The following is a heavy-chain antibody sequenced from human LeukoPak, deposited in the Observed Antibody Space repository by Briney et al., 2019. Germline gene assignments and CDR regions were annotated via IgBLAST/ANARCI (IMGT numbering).Heavy chain of an antibody. J-gene: IGHJ4*02. CDR2: ISPDGSSA. Sequence: PGGSQRLSCAPSVFSFSIYWTHGVRHAPERGLVWVTRISPDGSSAFSADSVRGRFTISRDNADNTLYLQLNSLRAEDTAVYYCARVSFCPRCHFDYWGQGTLVTVSS. V-gene: IGHV3-74*01. CDR3: ARVSFCPRCHFDY. CDR1: VFSFSIYW. D-gene: IGHD2/OR15-2a*01.